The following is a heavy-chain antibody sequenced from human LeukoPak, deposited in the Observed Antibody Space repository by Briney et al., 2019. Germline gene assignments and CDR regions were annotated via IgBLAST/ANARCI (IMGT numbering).Heavy chain of an antibody. CDR2: INHSGST. D-gene: IGHD2-15*01. V-gene: IGHV4-34*01. Sequence: SETLSLTCAVYGGSFSGYYWSWIRQPPGKGLEWIGEINHSGSTNYNPSLKSRVTISVDTSKNQFSLKLSSVTAADTAVYYCARGYCSGGSCYRGFDYWGQGTLVTVSS. CDR3: ARGYCSGGSCYRGFDY. J-gene: IGHJ4*02. CDR1: GGSFSGYY.